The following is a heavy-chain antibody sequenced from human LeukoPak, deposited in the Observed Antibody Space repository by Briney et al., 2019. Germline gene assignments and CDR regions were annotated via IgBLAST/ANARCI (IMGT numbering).Heavy chain of an antibody. CDR3: AKEIWPTVTTPGHTHFDY. CDR2: IGTAGDT. V-gene: IGHV3-13*03. Sequence: PGGSLRLSCAACGFTFSSYDMHWVRQATGKGLEWVSAIGTAGDTYYPGSVKGQFTISRKNAKNSLYLQMNSLRAEDTAVYYCAKEIWPTVTTPGHTHFDYWGQGTLVTVSS. J-gene: IGHJ4*02. CDR1: GFTFSSYD. D-gene: IGHD4-17*01.